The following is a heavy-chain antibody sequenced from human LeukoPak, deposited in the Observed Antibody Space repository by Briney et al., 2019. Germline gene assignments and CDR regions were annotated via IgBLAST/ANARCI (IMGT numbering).Heavy chain of an antibody. CDR3: ARGVAVAAFSAFDV. CDR2: TGSSSTTI. Sequence: GGSLRLSCAASGFTLSSYSMNWVRQAPGKGLDWVSYTGSSSTTIYYADSVRGRFTIPRDNAKNSLYLQMNSLKAEDTAVYYCARGVAVAAFSAFDVWGQGTMVTVSS. V-gene: IGHV3-48*01. J-gene: IGHJ3*01. CDR1: GFTLSSYS. D-gene: IGHD6-19*01.